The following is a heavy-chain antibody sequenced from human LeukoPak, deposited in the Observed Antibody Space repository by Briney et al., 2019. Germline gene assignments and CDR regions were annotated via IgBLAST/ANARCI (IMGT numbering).Heavy chain of an antibody. J-gene: IGHJ4*02. D-gene: IGHD4-17*01. V-gene: IGHV3-21*01. CDR1: GFTFSNFS. Sequence: GGSLRLSCAASGFTFSNFSMNCVRQAPGKGLEWVSSISSSNSFIYYADSVKGRFTISRDNAKNSLYLQMNSLRAEDTAVYYCARGGRTTAELIDYWGQGTLVTVSS. CDR3: ARGGRTTAELIDY. CDR2: ISSSNSFI.